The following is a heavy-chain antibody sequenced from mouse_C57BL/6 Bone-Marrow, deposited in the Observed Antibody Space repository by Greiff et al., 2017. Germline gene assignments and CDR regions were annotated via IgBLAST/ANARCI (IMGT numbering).Heavy chain of an antibody. CDR1: GFTFNTYA. CDR3: VRDDYGSSYAYAMDY. V-gene: IGHV10-3*01. Sequence: EAGGGLVQPKGSLKLSCAASGFTFNTYAMHWVRQAPGKGLEWVARIRSKSSNYASYYADSVKDRFTISRDDSQSMLYLQMNNLKTEDTAMYYCVRDDYGSSYAYAMDYWGQGTSVTVSS. D-gene: IGHD1-1*01. J-gene: IGHJ4*01. CDR2: IRSKSSNYAS.